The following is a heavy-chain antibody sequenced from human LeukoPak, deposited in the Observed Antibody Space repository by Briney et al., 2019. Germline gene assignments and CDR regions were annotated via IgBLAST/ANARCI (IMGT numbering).Heavy chain of an antibody. CDR3: ARLRSLDK. D-gene: IGHD5-24*01. V-gene: IGHV3-7*01. J-gene: IGHJ4*02. CDR2: IKEDDSEI. Sequence: GGSLRLSCAASGFTFSSYAMSWVRQAPGKGLGWVANIKEDDSEIYYVESVKGRFTISRDNAKNSLYLEMSSLRVEDTAVYFCARLRSLDKWGQGTLVTVS. CDR1: GFTFSSYA.